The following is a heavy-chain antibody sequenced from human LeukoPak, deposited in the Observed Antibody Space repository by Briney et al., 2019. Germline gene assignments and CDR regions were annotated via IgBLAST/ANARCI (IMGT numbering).Heavy chain of an antibody. V-gene: IGHV3-30*02. CDR2: IRYDGSNK. J-gene: IGHJ4*02. Sequence: GGSLRLSCAASGFTFSSYGMHWVRQAPGKGLEWVAFIRYDGSNKYYADSVKGRFTISRDNSKNTLYLQMNSLRAEDTAVYYCAKDMAKNLEWLLYLFDYWGQGTLVTVSS. D-gene: IGHD3-3*01. CDR3: AKDMAKNLEWLLYLFDY. CDR1: GFTFSSYG.